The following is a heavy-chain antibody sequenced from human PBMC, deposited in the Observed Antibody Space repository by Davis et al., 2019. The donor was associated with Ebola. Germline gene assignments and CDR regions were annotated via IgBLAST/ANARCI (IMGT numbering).Heavy chain of an antibody. J-gene: IGHJ1*01. Sequence: SETLSLTCTVSGGSVSSGGYYWSWIRQPPGKGLEWIAYIYYSGSTHYNPSLKRRATISVDTSRNQFSLRLSSVTAADTAVYYCAVYTVVVTDIRAEYFQHWGQGTLATVSS. CDR2: IYYSGST. CDR3: AVYTVVVTDIRAEYFQH. CDR1: GGSVSSGGYY. V-gene: IGHV4-61*08. D-gene: IGHD2-21*02.